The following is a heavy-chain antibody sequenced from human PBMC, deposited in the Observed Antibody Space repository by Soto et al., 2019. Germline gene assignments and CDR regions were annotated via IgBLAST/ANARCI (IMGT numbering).Heavy chain of an antibody. V-gene: IGHV3-11*06. D-gene: IGHD3-22*01. Sequence: GGSLRLSCAASGFTFSDYYMSWIRQAPGKGLEWVSYISSSSSYTNYADSVKGRFTISRDNAKNSLYLQMNSLRAEDTAVYYCARDRYYDSSGYYFYWGQGTLVTAPQ. CDR3: ARDRYYDSSGYYFY. J-gene: IGHJ4*02. CDR2: ISSSSSYT. CDR1: GFTFSDYY.